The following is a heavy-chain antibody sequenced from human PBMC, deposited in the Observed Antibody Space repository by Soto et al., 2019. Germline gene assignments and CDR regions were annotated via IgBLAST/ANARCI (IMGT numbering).Heavy chain of an antibody. J-gene: IGHJ4*02. CDR1: GYTFTNYY. CDR3: ARNDNSGLDY. Sequence: QVQLVQSGAEVKKPGASVKVSCKASGYTFTNYYMHWVRQAPGQGLEWMGFINPNGGSTSYAQKFQDRVTMTRDTSTSTVYMELSSLRSEDTAVYYCARNDNSGLDYWGQGTLVTVSS. V-gene: IGHV1-46*01. D-gene: IGHD3-22*01. CDR2: INPNGGST.